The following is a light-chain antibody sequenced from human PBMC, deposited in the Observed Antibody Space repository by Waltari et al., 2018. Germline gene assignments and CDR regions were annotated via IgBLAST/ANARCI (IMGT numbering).Light chain of an antibody. CDR3: ATWDDSLSGRV. CDR2: KNN. CDR1: NSNIGNNY. J-gene: IGLJ3*02. V-gene: IGLV1-47*01. Sequence: QSVLTQPPSASATPGQRVTISCSGSNSNIGNNYVYWFQHLPGTAPKLLIYKNNQRPSGVPDRFSGSKSGTSAALAISGLRSEDEADYYCATWDDSLSGRVFGGGTKLTVL.